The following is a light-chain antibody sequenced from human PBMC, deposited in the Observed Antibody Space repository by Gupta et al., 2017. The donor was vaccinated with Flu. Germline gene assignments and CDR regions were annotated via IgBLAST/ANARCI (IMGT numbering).Light chain of an antibody. V-gene: IGKV3-20*01. CDR2: GAS. CDR1: QSVSGTK. CDR3: QQYGSSSGLT. J-gene: IGKJ4*01. Sequence: TLSVYPGQRATLSCRASQSVSGTKLSWYQQRPGQAPRLLMYGASSRATGIPDRFSGSGSGTDFTLTIRRLEPEDFALYYCQQYGSSSGLTFGGGTRVEI.